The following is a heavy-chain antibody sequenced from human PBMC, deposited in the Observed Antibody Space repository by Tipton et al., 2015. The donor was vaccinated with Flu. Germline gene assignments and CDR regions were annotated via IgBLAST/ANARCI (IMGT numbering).Heavy chain of an antibody. CDR1: GGSISSYY. J-gene: IGHJ6*02. CDR2: IYYSGST. V-gene: IGHV4-59*01. Sequence: TLSLTCTVSGGSISSYYWSWIRQPLGKGLEWIGYIYYSGSTNYNPSLKSRVTISVDTSKNQFSLKLSSVTAADTAVYYCARDRPNYYYYGMDVWGQGTTVTVSS. CDR3: ARDRPNYYYYGMDV.